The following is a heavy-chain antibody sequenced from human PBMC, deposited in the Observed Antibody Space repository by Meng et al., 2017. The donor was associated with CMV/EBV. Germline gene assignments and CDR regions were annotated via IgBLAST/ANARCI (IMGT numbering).Heavy chain of an antibody. V-gene: IGHV3-30*19. CDR3: ATGDCGGGSCHAFDI. CDR1: GFTFSSYG. D-gene: IGHD2-15*01. CDR2: ISYDGSNK. Sequence: GESLKISCAASGFTFSSYGMHWVRQAPGKGLEWVAVISYDGSNKYYADSVKGRFTISRDNSKNTLYLQMNSLRADDTAIYYCATGDCGGGSCHAFDIWGQGTLVTVSS. J-gene: IGHJ3*02.